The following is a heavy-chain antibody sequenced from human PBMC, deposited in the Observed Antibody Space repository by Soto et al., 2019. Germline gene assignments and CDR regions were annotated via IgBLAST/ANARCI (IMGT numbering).Heavy chain of an antibody. Sequence: GSLRLSCAASGFTFSSYGMHWVRQAPGKGLEWVAVISYDGSNKYYADSVKGRFTISRDNSKNTLYLQMNSLRAEDTAVYYCAKDGTYSGYDPYYYYYYMAVWGKGTTVTVSS. CDR3: AKDGTYSGYDPYYYYYYMAV. CDR1: GFTFSSYG. D-gene: IGHD5-12*01. CDR2: ISYDGSNK. V-gene: IGHV3-30*18. J-gene: IGHJ6*03.